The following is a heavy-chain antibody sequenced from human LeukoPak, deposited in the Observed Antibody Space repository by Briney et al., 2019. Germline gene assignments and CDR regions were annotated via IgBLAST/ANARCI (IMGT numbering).Heavy chain of an antibody. D-gene: IGHD3-16*01. CDR3: ARDLAWGGFDY. CDR2: ITSDGSTT. CDR1: GFSLSDYW. Sequence: GGSLRLSCVGSGFSLSDYWMHWVRQTPGKGLMWVSRITSDGSTTWYADSVKGRFTVSRDNAQNTLFLEMNSLRDEDTAVYYCARDLAWGGFDYWGQGTLVTVSS. J-gene: IGHJ4*02. V-gene: IGHV3-74*01.